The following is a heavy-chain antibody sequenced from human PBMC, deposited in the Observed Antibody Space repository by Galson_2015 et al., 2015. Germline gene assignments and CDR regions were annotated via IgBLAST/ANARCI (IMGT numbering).Heavy chain of an antibody. CDR1: GFTFSDYY. CDR2: ISSSGGTK. D-gene: IGHD6-13*01. V-gene: IGHV3-11*01. J-gene: IGHJ6*02. Sequence: SLRLSCAVSGFTFSDYYMSWIRQAPGKGLEWVSCISSSGGTKYYADSVKGRFTISRDNAENSLYLQMNSLRAEDTAVYYCARDLAGIAAYYHGMDVWGQGTTVTVS. CDR3: ARDLAGIAAYYHGMDV.